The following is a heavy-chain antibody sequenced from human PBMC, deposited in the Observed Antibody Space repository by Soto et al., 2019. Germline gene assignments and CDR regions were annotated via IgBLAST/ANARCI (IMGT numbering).Heavy chain of an antibody. CDR1: GGSISSSSYY. CDR2: IYYSRST. D-gene: IGHD6-19*01. J-gene: IGHJ4*02. CDR3: ASPVAGTALDY. Sequence: PSETLSLTCTVSGGSISSSSYYWGRIRQPPGKGLEWIGSIYYSRSTYYNPSLKSRVTISVDTSKNQFSLKLSSVTAAVTSVYYCASPVAGTALDYWGQGTLVTVSS. V-gene: IGHV4-39*01.